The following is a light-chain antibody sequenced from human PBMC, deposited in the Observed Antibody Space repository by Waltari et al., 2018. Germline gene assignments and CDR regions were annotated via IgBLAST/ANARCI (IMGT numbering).Light chain of an antibody. J-gene: IGKJ1*01. Sequence: IQMTQSPSSLSASVGDRVTITCRASQSIGRSLNWYQQKPGKAPKLLIYGASNLQSGVPSRFSGSGSGTDFTLTISSLQPDDFATYYCLHDYNYPHTFGQGTRVDIK. CDR1: QSIGRS. V-gene: IGKV1-6*01. CDR3: LHDYNYPHT. CDR2: GAS.